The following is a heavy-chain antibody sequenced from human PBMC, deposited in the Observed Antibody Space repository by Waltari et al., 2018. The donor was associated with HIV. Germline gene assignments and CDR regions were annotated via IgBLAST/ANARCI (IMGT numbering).Heavy chain of an antibody. Sequence: EVQLVESGGGLVQPGRSLRLSCAASGFTFGDYAMHWVRQPQGKGLELGSGIRWNRGRIDYAASVNCRFTISRDNTKNSLYLQMNSVRAEDTALYYCAKDRGPFIAVAGTWGQGTMVTVSS. D-gene: IGHD6-19*01. CDR3: AKDRGPFIAVAGT. V-gene: IGHV3-9*01. CDR2: IRWNRGRI. CDR1: GFTFGDYA. J-gene: IGHJ5*02.